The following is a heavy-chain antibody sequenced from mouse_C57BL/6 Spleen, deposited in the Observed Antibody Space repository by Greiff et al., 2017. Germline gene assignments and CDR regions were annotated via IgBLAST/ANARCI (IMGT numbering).Heavy chain of an antibody. J-gene: IGHJ1*03. Sequence: QVQLQQPGAELVKPGASVKLSCKASGYTFTSYWMHWVKQRPGQGLEWIGMIHPNSGSTNYNEKFKSKATLTVDKSSSTAYMQLSSLTSEDSAVYYCARYYYGSWYFDVWGTGTTVTVSS. CDR1: GYTFTSYW. D-gene: IGHD1-1*01. V-gene: IGHV1-64*01. CDR2: IHPNSGST. CDR3: ARYYYGSWYFDV.